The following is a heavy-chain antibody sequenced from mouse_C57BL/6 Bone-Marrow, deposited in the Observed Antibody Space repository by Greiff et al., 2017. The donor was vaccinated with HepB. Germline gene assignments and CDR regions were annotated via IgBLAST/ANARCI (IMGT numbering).Heavy chain of an antibody. J-gene: IGHJ1*03. CDR2: IDPEDGDT. CDR3: TQISPYYYGSSYWYFDV. V-gene: IGHV14-1*01. CDR1: GFNIKDYY. Sequence: VQLQQSGAELVRPGASVKLSCTASGFNIKDYYMHWVKQRPEQGLEWIGRIDPEDGDTEYAPKCQGKATLTADTSANTAYLQLSSLTSEDTAVYYCTQISPYYYGSSYWYFDVWGTGTTVTVSS. D-gene: IGHD1-1*01.